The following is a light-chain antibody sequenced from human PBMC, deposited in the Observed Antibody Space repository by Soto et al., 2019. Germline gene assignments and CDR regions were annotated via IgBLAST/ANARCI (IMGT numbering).Light chain of an antibody. CDR1: QSVSSSY. J-gene: IGKJ4*02. V-gene: IGKV3D-20*02. CDR2: GAS. CDR3: QERSSWPPLT. Sequence: EDVLTQSCAPVSLSPGARGTLSCRASQSVSSSYLAWYQQRPGQAPRLLIYGASTRATGIPASFSGSGSGTDFTRTISSLEREEVAVDYCQERSSWPPLTFGGGTKVDIK.